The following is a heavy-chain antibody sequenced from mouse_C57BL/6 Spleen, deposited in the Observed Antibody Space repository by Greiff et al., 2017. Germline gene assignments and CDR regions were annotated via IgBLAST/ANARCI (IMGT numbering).Heavy chain of an antibody. CDR1: GYTFTSYW. J-gene: IGHJ4*01. Sequence: VQLQQPGTELVKPGASVKLSCKASGYTFTSYWMHWVKQRPGQGLEWIGNINPSNGGTNYNEKFKSKATLTVDKSSSTAYMQLSSLTSEDSAVYYCAFDGYFLYYAMDYWGQGTSVTVSS. CDR2: INPSNGGT. CDR3: AFDGYFLYYAMDY. V-gene: IGHV1-53*01. D-gene: IGHD2-3*01.